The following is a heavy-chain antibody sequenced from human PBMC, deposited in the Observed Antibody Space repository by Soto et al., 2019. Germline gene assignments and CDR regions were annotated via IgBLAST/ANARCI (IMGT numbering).Heavy chain of an antibody. CDR3: ATDLPGQYSGYDRRGD. CDR1: GYTLTELS. J-gene: IGHJ4*02. CDR2: FDPEDGET. V-gene: IGHV1-24*01. D-gene: IGHD5-12*01. Sequence: ASVKVSCKVSGYTLTELSMHWVRQAPGKGLEWMGGFDPEDGETIYAQKFQGRVTMTEDTSTDTAYMELSSLRSEDTAVYYCATDLPGQYSGYDRRGDWGQGTLVTVSS.